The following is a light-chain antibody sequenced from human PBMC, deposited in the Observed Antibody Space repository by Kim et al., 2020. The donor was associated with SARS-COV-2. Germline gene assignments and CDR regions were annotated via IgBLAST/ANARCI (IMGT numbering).Light chain of an antibody. CDR2: LNSDGSH. V-gene: IGLV4-69*02. CDR1: SGHSAYA. Sequence: ASVKLTCNLSSGHSAYAIAWHQQQPEKGPRYLMKLNSDGSHSKGDGIPDRFSGSSSGAERYLIISSLQSDDEADYYCQTWGTGIGLFGGGTKLTVL. J-gene: IGLJ3*02. CDR3: QTWGTGIGL.